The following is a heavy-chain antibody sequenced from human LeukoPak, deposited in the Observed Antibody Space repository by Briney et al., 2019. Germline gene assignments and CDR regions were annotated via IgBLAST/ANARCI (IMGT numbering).Heavy chain of an antibody. D-gene: IGHD2-2*02. V-gene: IGHV3-20*04. CDR3: ARRDIVVVPAAIFGAFDI. Sequence: SGGSLRLSCAASGFTFDDYGMSWVRQAPGKWLEWVSGINWNGGSTGYADSVKGRFTISRDNAKNSLYLQMNSLRAEDTALYYCARRDIVVVPAAIFGAFDIWGQGTMVTVSS. J-gene: IGHJ3*02. CDR1: GFTFDDYG. CDR2: INWNGGST.